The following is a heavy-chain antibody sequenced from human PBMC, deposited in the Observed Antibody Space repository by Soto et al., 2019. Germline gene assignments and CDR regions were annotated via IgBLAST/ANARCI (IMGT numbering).Heavy chain of an antibody. D-gene: IGHD4-17*01. J-gene: IGHJ5*02. V-gene: IGHV1-69*06. CDR2: SIPILGTA. Sequence: GASVKVSCKASGDTFSSYAISWVRHAPGQGLEWMGGSIPILGTANYAQKLQGRVTITADKSTSTAYMELSSLRSEDTAVYYCAIMENYDDYYSWFDPWGQGTLVTVSS. CDR1: GDTFSSYA. CDR3: AIMENYDDYYSWFDP.